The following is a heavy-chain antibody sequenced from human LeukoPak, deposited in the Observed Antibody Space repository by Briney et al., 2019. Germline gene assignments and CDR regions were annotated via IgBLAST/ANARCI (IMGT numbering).Heavy chain of an antibody. Sequence: GASVKVSCKASGYTFTSYGISWVRQAPGQGLEWMGWISAYNGNTNYAQKLQGRVTMTTDTSTSTAYMELRSLRSDDTAVYYCAGYSYGAGTRWFDPWGQGTLVTVSS. CDR3: AGYSYGAGTRWFDP. CDR2: ISAYNGNT. J-gene: IGHJ5*02. V-gene: IGHV1-18*01. CDR1: GYTFTSYG. D-gene: IGHD5-18*01.